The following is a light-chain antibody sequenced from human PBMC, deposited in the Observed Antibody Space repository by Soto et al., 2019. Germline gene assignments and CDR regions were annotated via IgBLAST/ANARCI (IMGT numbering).Light chain of an antibody. V-gene: IGLV2-23*03. CDR2: EGS. J-gene: IGLJ1*01. CDR1: SSDVGSYNL. CDR3: CSYAGSSTFEV. Sequence: QSVLTQPASVSGSPGQSITISCTGTSSDVGSYNLVSWCQQHPGKAPKLMIYEGSKRPSGVSNRFSGSKSGNTASLTISGLQAEDEADYYCCSYAGSSTFEVFGTGTKVTVL.